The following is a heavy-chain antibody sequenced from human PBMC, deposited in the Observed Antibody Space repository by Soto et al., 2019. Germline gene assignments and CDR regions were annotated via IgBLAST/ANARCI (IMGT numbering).Heavy chain of an antibody. D-gene: IGHD2-2*01. CDR2: ISAYNGNT. CDR3: ARGRTSLYDYDY. Sequence: ASVKVSCKASGYTFTSYGIRWVRQAPGQGLEWMGWISAYNGNTNYAQKLQGRVTMTTDASTSTAYMELRSLRSDDTAVYYCARGRTSLYDYDYWGQGTLVTVSS. J-gene: IGHJ4*02. V-gene: IGHV1-18*01. CDR1: GYTFTSYG.